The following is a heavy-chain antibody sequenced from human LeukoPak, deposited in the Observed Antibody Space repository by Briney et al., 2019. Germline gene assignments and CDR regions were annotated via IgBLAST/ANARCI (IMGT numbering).Heavy chain of an antibody. CDR3: ARKKIAVDDAFDI. J-gene: IGHJ3*02. V-gene: IGHV5-51*01. CDR2: IYPGDSDT. CDR1: GYSFTSYW. D-gene: IGHD6-19*01. Sequence: GEALKISCKGSGYSFTSYWIGWVRQLPGKGLEWMGIIYPGDSDTRYSPSFQGQVTISADKSISTAYLQWSSLKASDTAMYYCARKKIAVDDAFDIWGQGTMVTVSS.